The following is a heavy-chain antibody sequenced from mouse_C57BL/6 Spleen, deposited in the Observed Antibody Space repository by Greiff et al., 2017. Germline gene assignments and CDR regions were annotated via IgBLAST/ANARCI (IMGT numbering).Heavy chain of an antibody. Sequence: VKLQESGAELARPGASVKLSCKASGYTFTSYGISWVKQRTGQGLEWIGEIYPRSGNTYYNEKFKGKAKLTADKSSSTAYMELRSLTSEDSAVYFCARGRDITTVVESQFADWGQGTLVTVSA. V-gene: IGHV1-81*01. CDR2: IYPRSGNT. CDR1: GYTFTSYG. D-gene: IGHD1-1*01. J-gene: IGHJ3*01. CDR3: ARGRDITTVVESQFAD.